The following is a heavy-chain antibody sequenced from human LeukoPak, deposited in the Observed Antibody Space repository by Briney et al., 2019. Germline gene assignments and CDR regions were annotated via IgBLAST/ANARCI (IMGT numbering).Heavy chain of an antibody. CDR1: GFTFSSYS. J-gene: IGHJ4*02. V-gene: IGHV3-21*01. D-gene: IGHD5-18*01. CDR3: ARDLAMTAGFDY. CDR2: ISSSSYI. Sequence: GGSLRLSCAASGFTFSSYSMNWVRQAPGKGLEWVSSISSSSYIYYADSVKGRFTISRDNAKNSLYLQMNSLRAEDTAVYYCARDLAMTAGFDYWGQGTLVTVSS.